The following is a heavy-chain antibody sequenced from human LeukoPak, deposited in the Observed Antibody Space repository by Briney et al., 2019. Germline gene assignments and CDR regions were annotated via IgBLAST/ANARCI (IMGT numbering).Heavy chain of an antibody. V-gene: IGHV3-74*01. CDR1: GFTFSSYW. CDR3: ARESSTWYELDY. D-gene: IGHD6-13*01. CDR2: INSDGSST. Sequence: PGGSLRLSCAASGFTFSSYWMHWVRQAPGKGLVWVSRINSDGSSTSYADSVKGRFTISRDNSKNTLYLQMNSLRAEDTAVYYCARESSTWYELDYWGQGTLVTVSS. J-gene: IGHJ4*02.